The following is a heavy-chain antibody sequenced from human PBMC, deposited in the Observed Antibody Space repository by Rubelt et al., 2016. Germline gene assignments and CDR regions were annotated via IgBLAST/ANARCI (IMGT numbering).Heavy chain of an antibody. J-gene: IGHJ3*02. V-gene: IGHV4-34*01. Sequence: QVQLQQWGAGLLKPSETLSLTCAVYGGSFSGYYWSWIRQPPGKGLEWIGEINHSGSTNYNPSLKSQVTISVDTSKNQFSLKLSSVTAADTAVCYCASGSSEWLMDAFDIWGQGTMVTVSS. D-gene: IGHD6-19*01. CDR2: INHSGST. CDR3: ASGSSEWLMDAFDI. CDR1: GGSFSGYY.